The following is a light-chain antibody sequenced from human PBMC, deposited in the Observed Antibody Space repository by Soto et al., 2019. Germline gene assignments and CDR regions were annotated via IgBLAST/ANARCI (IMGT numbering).Light chain of an antibody. CDR2: AAS. J-gene: IGKJ4*01. Sequence: DIQMTQSPSSVSASVGDSVTITCRASQGIDNWLAWYQQKPGMAPKLLISAASNLQSGDPTRFSGSGSGTDFTLTINSLQPEDFATYFCQQAIHFPLAFGGGTKVEI. V-gene: IGKV1-12*01. CDR3: QQAIHFPLA. CDR1: QGIDNW.